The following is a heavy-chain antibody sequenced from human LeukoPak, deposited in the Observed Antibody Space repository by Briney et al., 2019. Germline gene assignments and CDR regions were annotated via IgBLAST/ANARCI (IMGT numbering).Heavy chain of an antibody. Sequence: GGSLRLSCAASGFTVSSNYMSWVRQAPGKGLEWVSIIYSGGTTYYADSVKGRFTFSRDNSKNTLYLHMNSLRAEDTAVYYCARVSAPYPGNSYPGVFDYWGQGTLVAVSS. CDR1: GFTVSSNY. CDR3: ARVSAPYPGNSYPGVFDY. D-gene: IGHD3-9*01. J-gene: IGHJ4*02. V-gene: IGHV3-53*01. CDR2: IYSGGTT.